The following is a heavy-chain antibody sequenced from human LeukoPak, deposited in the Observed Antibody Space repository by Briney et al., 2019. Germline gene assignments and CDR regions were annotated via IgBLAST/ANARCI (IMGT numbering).Heavy chain of an antibody. D-gene: IGHD5-12*01. V-gene: IGHV4-39*01. CDR1: GGSISSSSYY. Sequence: SETLRLTCTVSGGSISSSSYYWGWIRQPPGKGLEWIGSIYYSGSTYYNPSLKRRVTLSVDPSKNQFSLKLSSVTAADTAVYYCARRGYSGDDPLGYYHYGMDVWGQGTMVTVSS. J-gene: IGHJ6*01. CDR3: ARRGYSGDDPLGYYHYGMDV. CDR2: IYYSGST.